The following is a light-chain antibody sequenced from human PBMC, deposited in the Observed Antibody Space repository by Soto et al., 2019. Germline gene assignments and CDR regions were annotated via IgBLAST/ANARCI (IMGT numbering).Light chain of an antibody. CDR2: GAS. Sequence: EIVLTQSPGTLSLSPGERATLSCRASQSVSSSYLAWYQQKPGQAPRLLIYGASSRATGIPDRFTGSGSGTDFTLTISRLEPEDWAVYYCQQYGSSLWTFGQGTKVEIK. V-gene: IGKV3-20*01. CDR3: QQYGSSLWT. J-gene: IGKJ1*01. CDR1: QSVSSSY.